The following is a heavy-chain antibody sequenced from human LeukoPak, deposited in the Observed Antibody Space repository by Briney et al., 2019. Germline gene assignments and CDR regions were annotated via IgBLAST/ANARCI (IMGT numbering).Heavy chain of an antibody. D-gene: IGHD4-17*01. CDR3: ARLSAVTTSFDY. Sequence: SETLSLTCTVSGGSISSSSYHWGWTRQPPGEGLEWIGSIYYSGNTYYNASLKSQVSISIDTSKNQFSLRLTSVTAADTAVYYCARLSAVTTSFDYWGQGTLVTVSS. J-gene: IGHJ4*02. CDR2: IYYSGNT. V-gene: IGHV4-39*07. CDR1: GGSISSSSYH.